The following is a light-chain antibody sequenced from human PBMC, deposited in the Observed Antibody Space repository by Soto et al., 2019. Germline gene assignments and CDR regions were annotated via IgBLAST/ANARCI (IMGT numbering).Light chain of an antibody. CDR2: TTS. V-gene: IGKV1-39*01. CDR1: QTINTY. J-gene: IGKJ2*01. Sequence: QMTQPPSCLSASVGDSVTITCRASQTINTYLNWYRQKPGKAPKLLISTTSNLQSGVPSRFSGSGSGTDFTLTISSLQPEDFATYYCQQSSNTPYTFGQGNMLESK. CDR3: QQSSNTPYT.